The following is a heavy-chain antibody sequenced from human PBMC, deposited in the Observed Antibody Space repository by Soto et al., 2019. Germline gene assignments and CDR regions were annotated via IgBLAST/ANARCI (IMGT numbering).Heavy chain of an antibody. J-gene: IGHJ5*02. CDR3: ARQAYDYIWGSFTFDP. CDR1: GGSISSYY. CDR2: IYYSGST. D-gene: IGHD3-16*01. V-gene: IGHV4-59*08. Sequence: PSETLSLTCTVSGGSISSYYWSWIRQPPGKGLEWIGYIYYSGSTNYNPSLKSRVTISVDTSKNQFSLKLSSVTAADTAVYYCARQAYDYIWGSFTFDPWGQGTLVTVSS.